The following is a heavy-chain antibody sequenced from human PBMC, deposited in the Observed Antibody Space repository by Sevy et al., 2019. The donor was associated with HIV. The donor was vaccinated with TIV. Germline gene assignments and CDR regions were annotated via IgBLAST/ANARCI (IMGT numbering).Heavy chain of an antibody. D-gene: IGHD2-2*01. CDR1: GFTFSSYA. V-gene: IGHV3-30*04. Sequence: GGSLRLSCAASGFTFSSYAMHWVRQAPGKGLEWVAVISYDGSNKYYADSVKGRFTISRDNSKNTLYLQMNSLRAEDTAVYYCARRKKGCSSTSCPFDYWGQGTLVTVS. CDR2: ISYDGSNK. CDR3: ARRKKGCSSTSCPFDY. J-gene: IGHJ4*02.